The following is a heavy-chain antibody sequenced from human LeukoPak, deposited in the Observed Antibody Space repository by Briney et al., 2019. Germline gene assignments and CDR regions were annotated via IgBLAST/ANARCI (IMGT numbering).Heavy chain of an antibody. J-gene: IGHJ4*02. V-gene: IGHV4-38-2*02. CDR2: IYHSGST. D-gene: IGHD2-15*01. CDR1: GYSISSGYY. CDR3: ARDVGTVVVVAALDY. Sequence: PSETLSLTCTVSGYSISSGYYWGWIRQPPGQGLEWIGSIYHSGSTYYNPSLKSRVTISADTSKNQFSLKLSSVTAADTAVYYCARDVGTVVVVAALDYWGQGTLVTVSS.